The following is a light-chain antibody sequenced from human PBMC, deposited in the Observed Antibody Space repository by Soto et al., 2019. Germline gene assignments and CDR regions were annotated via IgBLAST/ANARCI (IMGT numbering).Light chain of an antibody. CDR3: SSYTSSSTLV. CDR2: GNT. J-gene: IGLJ2*01. Sequence: QAVVTQPPSASGAPGQRVTISCSGSTSNIGTDTVNWYQQLPGTAPKLLIYGNTQRPSGVPDRFSGSKSATSASLAISGLQSEDEADYYCSSYTSSSTLVFGGGTQLTVL. V-gene: IGLV1-44*01. CDR1: TSNIGTDT.